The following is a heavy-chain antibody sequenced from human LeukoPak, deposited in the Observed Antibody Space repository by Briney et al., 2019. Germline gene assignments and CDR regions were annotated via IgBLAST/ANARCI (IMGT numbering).Heavy chain of an antibody. Sequence: PSETLSLTCAVYGGSFSGYYWSWVRQPPGKGLEWIGEIIHTGSTNYNPSLKSRVTISVDTSKTQFSLKLISVTAADTAVYYCALAPAFRPFHYWGQGTLVTVSS. D-gene: IGHD2-2*01. V-gene: IGHV4-34*12. CDR3: ALAPAFRPFHY. CDR1: GGSFSGYY. J-gene: IGHJ4*02. CDR2: IIHTGST.